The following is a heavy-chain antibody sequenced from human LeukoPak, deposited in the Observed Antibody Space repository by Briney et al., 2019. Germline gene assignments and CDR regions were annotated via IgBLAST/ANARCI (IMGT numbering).Heavy chain of an antibody. Sequence: GGSLRLSCAASGFTFSSYDMHWVRQATGKGLEWVSAIGTDGDTFYPGSVKGRFTISRDNAENSLYLQMNSLRAEDTAVYYCATLVAATWNYFDYWGQGTLVTVSS. D-gene: IGHD1-26*01. CDR2: IGTDGDT. V-gene: IGHV3-13*01. J-gene: IGHJ4*02. CDR3: ATLVAATWNYFDY. CDR1: GFTFSSYD.